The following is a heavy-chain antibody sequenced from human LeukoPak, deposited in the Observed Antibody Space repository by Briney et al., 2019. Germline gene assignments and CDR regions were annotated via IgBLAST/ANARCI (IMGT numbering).Heavy chain of an antibody. D-gene: IGHD5/OR15-5a*01. CDR3: ARKSVGRAFDI. CDR2: INPSGGST. CDR1: GYTLTSYY. Sequence: ASVKVSCKASGYTLTSYYMHWVRQAPGQGLEWMGIINPSGGSTSYAQKFQGRVTMTRDTSTSTVYMELSSLRSEDTAVYYCARKSVGRAFDIWGQGTMVTVSS. J-gene: IGHJ3*02. V-gene: IGHV1-46*01.